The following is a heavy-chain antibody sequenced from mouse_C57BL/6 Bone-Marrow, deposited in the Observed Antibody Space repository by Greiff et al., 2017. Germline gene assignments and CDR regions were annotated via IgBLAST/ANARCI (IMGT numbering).Heavy chain of an antibody. Sequence: EVKVVESGGGLVKPGGSLKLSCAASGFTFSSYAMSWVRQTPEKRLEWVATISAGGSYTNYPDNVKGRFTISKDNAKNNLYLQMSHLKSEDTAMYYCARVTILYPFAYWGQGTLVTVSA. CDR2: ISAGGSYT. CDR1: GFTFSSYA. CDR3: ARVTILYPFAY. J-gene: IGHJ3*01. D-gene: IGHD2-1*01. V-gene: IGHV5-4*03.